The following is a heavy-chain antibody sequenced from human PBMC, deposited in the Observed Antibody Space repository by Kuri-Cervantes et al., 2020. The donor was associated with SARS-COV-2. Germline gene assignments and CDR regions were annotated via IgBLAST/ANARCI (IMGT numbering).Heavy chain of an antibody. CDR2: ISGSGGFT. V-gene: IGHV3-23*01. CDR3: ATAEWLERGGIDY. D-gene: IGHD5-12*01. CDR1: GFSFYNYV. Sequence: GGSLRLSCAASGFSFYNYVMSWVRQAPGKGLEWVSGISGSGGFTYYADSVKGRFTISRDNSKNTLFLQMNSLRAEDTAVYYCATAEWLERGGIDYWGQGTLVTVSS. J-gene: IGHJ4*02.